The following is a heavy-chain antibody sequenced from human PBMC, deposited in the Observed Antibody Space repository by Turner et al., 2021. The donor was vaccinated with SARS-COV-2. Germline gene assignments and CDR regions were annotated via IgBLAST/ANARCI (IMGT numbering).Heavy chain of an antibody. CDR3: ARRRGMDV. Sequence: DVQLVESGGGLVQPGGSLRLCCAASGFTFSSFWMSWVRQGPGKGLEWGANIKEDGSEKYYVDSVKGRFTISRDNAKNSVYLQMNSLRAEDTAVYYCARRRGMDVWGQGTTVTVSS. J-gene: IGHJ6*02. V-gene: IGHV3-7*01. CDR2: IKEDGSEK. CDR1: GFTFSSFW.